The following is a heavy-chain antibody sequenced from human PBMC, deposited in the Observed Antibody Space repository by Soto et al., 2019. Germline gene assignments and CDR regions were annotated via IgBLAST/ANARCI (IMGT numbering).Heavy chain of an antibody. V-gene: IGHV3-33*01. D-gene: IGHD1-7*01. CDR1: GFTFSSYA. J-gene: IGHJ3*02. CDR2: IWSDGSNK. CDR3: ARDNLNSVSAFDI. Sequence: QVQLVESGGGVVQPGRSLRLSCAASGFTFSSYAIHWVRQAPGKGLEWVAVIWSDGSNKYYADSVKGRFTISRDKSKNTLYLQMNSLSAEDTAVYYCARDNLNSVSAFDIWGQGTVVTVSS.